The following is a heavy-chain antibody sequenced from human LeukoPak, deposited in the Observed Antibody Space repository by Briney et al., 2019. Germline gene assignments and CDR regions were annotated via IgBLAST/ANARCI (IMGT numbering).Heavy chain of an antibody. D-gene: IGHD5-12*01. CDR3: AREGGYGRND. V-gene: IGHV1-2*02. CDR2: INPNSGGT. Sequence: ASVKVSFKASGYTFTDYYVHWVRQAPGQGLEWMGWINPNSGGTEYAQKFQGRVTMTRDTSISTAYMDLSRLGSDDTAMYYCAREGGYGRNDWGQGTLVTVSS. J-gene: IGHJ4*02. CDR1: GYTFTDYY.